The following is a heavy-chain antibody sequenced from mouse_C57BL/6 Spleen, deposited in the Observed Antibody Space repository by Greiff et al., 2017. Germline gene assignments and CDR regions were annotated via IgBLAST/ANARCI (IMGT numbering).Heavy chain of an antibody. D-gene: IGHD2-4*01. CDR1: GYTFTSYW. CDR2: IYPGSGST. J-gene: IGHJ2*01. V-gene: IGHV1-55*01. CDR3: ARGDDYDGPYSD. Sequence: VQLQQPGAELVKPGASVKMSCKASGYTFTSYWITWVKQRPGQGLEWIGDIYPGSGSTNYNEKFKSKATLTVDTSSSPAYMPLSSLTSEDSAVYYCARGDDYDGPYSDWGQGTTLTVSS.